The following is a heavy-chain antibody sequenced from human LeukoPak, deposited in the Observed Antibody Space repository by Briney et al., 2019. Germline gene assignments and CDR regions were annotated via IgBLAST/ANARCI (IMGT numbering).Heavy chain of an antibody. CDR1: GGSTSSSSYY. CDR3: ARDLPLWFGELSGAFDI. D-gene: IGHD3-10*01. J-gene: IGHJ3*02. CDR2: IYYSGST. Sequence: SETLSLTCTVSGGSTSSSSYYWGWIRQPPGKGLEWIGSIYYSGSTYYNPSLKSRVTISVDTSKNQFSLKLSSVTAADTAVYYCARDLPLWFGELSGAFDIWGQGTMVTVSS. V-gene: IGHV4-39*07.